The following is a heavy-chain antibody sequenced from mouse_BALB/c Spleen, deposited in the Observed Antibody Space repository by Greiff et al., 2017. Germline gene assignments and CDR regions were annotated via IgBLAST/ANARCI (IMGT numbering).Heavy chain of an antibody. Sequence: EVKLVESGGGLVQPGGSRKLSCAASGFTFSSFGMHWVRQAPEKGLEWVAYISSGSSTIYYADTVKGRFTISRDNPKNTLFLQMTSLRSEDTAMYYCARGDYRYDGYWYFEVWGAGTTVTVSS. CDR1: GFTFSSFG. CDR3: ARGDYRYDGYWYFEV. CDR2: ISSGSSTI. D-gene: IGHD2-14*01. J-gene: IGHJ1*01. V-gene: IGHV5-17*02.